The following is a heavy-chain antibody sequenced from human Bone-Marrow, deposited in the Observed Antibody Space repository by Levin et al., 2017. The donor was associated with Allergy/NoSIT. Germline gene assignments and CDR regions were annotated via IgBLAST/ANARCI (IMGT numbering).Heavy chain of an antibody. Sequence: LSLTCAASGFTFSDYYMSWIRQAPGKGLEWVSYISNSGSNIYYADSMKGRFTSSRDNAKNSLYLQMNSLRAEDTAVYYCARSYYGSGSYADCWGQGTLVTVSS. V-gene: IGHV3-11*01. J-gene: IGHJ4*02. CDR1: GFTFSDYY. CDR3: ARSYYGSGSYADC. CDR2: ISNSGSNI. D-gene: IGHD3-10*01.